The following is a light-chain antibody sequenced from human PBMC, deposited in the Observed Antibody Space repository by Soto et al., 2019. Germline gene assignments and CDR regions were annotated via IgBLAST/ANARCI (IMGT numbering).Light chain of an antibody. Sequence: QAVLTQPPSVSGAPGQRVTISCTGSSSNIGAGYDVHWYQQLPGTAPKLLIYGNSNRPSGVPDRFSGSKSGTSASLAITGLQAEDEADYYCQSYDSSLSGNYVFGTGTQLTVL. V-gene: IGLV1-40*01. CDR3: QSYDSSLSGNYV. J-gene: IGLJ1*01. CDR1: SSNIGAGYD. CDR2: GNS.